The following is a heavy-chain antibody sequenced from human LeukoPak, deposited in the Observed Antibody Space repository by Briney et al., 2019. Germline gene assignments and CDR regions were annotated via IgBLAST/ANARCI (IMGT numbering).Heavy chain of an antibody. Sequence: SETLSLTCTVSGYSISSGYYWSWIRQPAGKGLEWIGRIYTSGSTNYSPSLKTRVTMSVDTSKNQLSLKLNSVTAADTAVYYCARTVEDDNSGYALLYYYYMDVWGKGTTVTISS. D-gene: IGHD3-22*01. CDR1: GYSISSGYY. V-gene: IGHV4-4*07. CDR2: IYTSGST. J-gene: IGHJ6*03. CDR3: ARTVEDDNSGYALLYYYYMDV.